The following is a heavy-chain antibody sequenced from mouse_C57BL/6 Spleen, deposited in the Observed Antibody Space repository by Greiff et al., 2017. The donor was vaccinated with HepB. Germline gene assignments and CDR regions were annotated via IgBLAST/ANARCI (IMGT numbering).Heavy chain of an antibody. CDR2: INPGSGGT. CDR1: GYAFTNYL. V-gene: IGHV1-54*01. Sequence: QVQLQQPGAELVRPGTSVKVSCKASGYAFTNYLIEWVKQRPGQGLEWIGVINPGSGGTNYNEKFKGKATLTADKSSSTAYMQLSSLTSEDSAVYFCARYYYAMDYWGQGTSVTVSS. CDR3: ARYYYAMDY. J-gene: IGHJ4*01.